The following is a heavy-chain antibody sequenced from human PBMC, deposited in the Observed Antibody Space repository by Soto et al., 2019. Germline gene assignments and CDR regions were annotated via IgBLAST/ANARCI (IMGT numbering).Heavy chain of an antibody. D-gene: IGHD6-6*01. CDR1: GFTFSSYA. J-gene: IGHJ4*02. Sequence: GGSLRLSCAASGFTFSSYAMHWVRQAPGKGLEWVAVISYDGSNKYYADSVKGRFTISRDNSKNTLYLQMNSLRAEDTAVYYCARHSSIAAFDYWGQGTLVTVSS. V-gene: IGHV3-30-3*01. CDR3: ARHSSIAAFDY. CDR2: ISYDGSNK.